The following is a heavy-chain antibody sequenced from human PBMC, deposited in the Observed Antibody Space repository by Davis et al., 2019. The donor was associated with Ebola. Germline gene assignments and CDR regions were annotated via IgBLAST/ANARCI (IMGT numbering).Heavy chain of an antibody. CDR2: VISNNGAT. J-gene: IGHJ4*01. D-gene: IGHD3-10*01. CDR1: GYTFTDYN. CDR3: ARGNKYGHDY. Sequence: ASVKVPCKASGYTFTDYNIHWMRQAPGQGLEWMGRVISNNGATNYAQKFQGRVTMTRDTSISTAYMQLSSLRSDDTAVYYCARGNKYGHDYWGQEPWSPSPQ. V-gene: IGHV1-2*06.